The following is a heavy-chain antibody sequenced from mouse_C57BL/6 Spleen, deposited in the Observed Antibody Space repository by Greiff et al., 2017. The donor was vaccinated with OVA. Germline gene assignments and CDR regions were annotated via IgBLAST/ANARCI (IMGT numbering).Heavy chain of an antibody. J-gene: IGHJ2*01. CDR1: GFSLSTSGMG. CDR2: IYWDDDK. CDR3: ARSLQGGDYFDY. Sequence: QVQLKESGPGILQSSQTLSLTCSFSGFSLSTSGMGVSWIRQPSGKGLEWLAHIYWDDDKRYNPYLKSRLTISKDTSRNQVFLKITSVDTADTATYYCARSLQGGDYFDYWGQGTTLTVSS. V-gene: IGHV8-12*01.